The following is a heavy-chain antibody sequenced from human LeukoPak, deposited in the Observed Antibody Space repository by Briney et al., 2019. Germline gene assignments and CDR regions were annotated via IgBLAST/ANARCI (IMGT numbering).Heavy chain of an antibody. D-gene: IGHD1-1*01. CDR2: IYSGDSDT. J-gene: IGHJ6*02. CDR3: ARSLEPDFGYGMDV. CDR1: GYSFTSYW. Sequence: GESLTLSFTGSGYSFTSYWIGWVRQMPGKGLEWMGIIYSGDSDTRYSPSFQGQVTISADKSISTAYLQWSSLKASDTAMYYCARSLEPDFGYGMDVWGQGTTVTVSS. V-gene: IGHV5-51*01.